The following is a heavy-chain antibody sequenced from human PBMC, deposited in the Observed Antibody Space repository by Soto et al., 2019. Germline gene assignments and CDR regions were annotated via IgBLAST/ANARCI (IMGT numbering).Heavy chain of an antibody. V-gene: IGHV1-24*01. Sequence: ASVKVSCKVSGYTLTELSMHWVRQAPGKGLEWMGGFDPEDGETIYAQKFQGRVTMTEDTSTDTAYMELSSLRSEDTAVYYCATVRIAAAGVWYFDLWGRGTLVTVSS. CDR3: ATVRIAAAGVWYFDL. D-gene: IGHD6-13*01. CDR1: GYTLTELS. J-gene: IGHJ2*01. CDR2: FDPEDGET.